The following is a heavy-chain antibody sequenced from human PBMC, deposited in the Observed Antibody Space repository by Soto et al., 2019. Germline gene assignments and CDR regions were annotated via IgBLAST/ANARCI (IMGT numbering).Heavy chain of an antibody. V-gene: IGHV3-74*03. J-gene: IGHJ4*02. CDR3: VRAMQWWRLDS. CDR2: INTDGSVA. CDR1: GLTFRSYW. Sequence: EVQLVESGGGLVQPGGSLRLSCAASGLTFRSYWMHWVRQAPGKGLVWVSRINTDGSVAMYVDSVKGRFTISRDNAKKTRYLHMNSLRAKVTAGYYWVRAMQWWRLDSWGQGTLVTVSS. D-gene: IGHD2-15*01.